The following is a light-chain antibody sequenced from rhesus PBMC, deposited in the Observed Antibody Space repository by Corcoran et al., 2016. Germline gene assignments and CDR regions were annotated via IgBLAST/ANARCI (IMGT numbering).Light chain of an antibody. V-gene: IGKV1-32*02. J-gene: IGKJ2*01. CDR3: QQGNSNPYS. Sequence: DIQMSQSPSSLSASVGDRVTITCRASQGISSYLNWYQQKPGKASKPLIYYANSLASGVPSRFSGSGSGTDFTLTISSLQPEDFATYYCQQGNSNPYSFGQGTKVEIK. CDR1: QGISSY. CDR2: YAN.